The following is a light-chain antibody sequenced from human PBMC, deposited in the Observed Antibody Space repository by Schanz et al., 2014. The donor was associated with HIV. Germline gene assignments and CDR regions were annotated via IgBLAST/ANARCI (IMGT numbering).Light chain of an antibody. CDR1: SGHSSYA. CDR2: LNSDGSH. CDR3: QTWATGIVV. V-gene: IGLV4-69*02. Sequence: QPVLTQSPSASASLGASVKLTCTLSSGHSSYAIAWHQQQPEKGPRYLMNLNSDGSHSKGDGIPDRFSGSSSGAERYLTISSLQSDDEADYYCQTWATGIVVFGGGTKLTVL. J-gene: IGLJ2*01.